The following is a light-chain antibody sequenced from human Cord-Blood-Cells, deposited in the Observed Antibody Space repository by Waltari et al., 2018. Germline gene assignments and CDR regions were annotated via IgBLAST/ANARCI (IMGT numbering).Light chain of an antibody. V-gene: IGKV1-33*01. Sequence: DIQMTQSPFSLSASVGDRVTIPCQASQDISNYLNWYQQKPGKAPKLLIYDASNLETGVPSRFSGSGSGTDFTFTISSLQPEDIATYYCQQYDNLPPFTFGPGTKVDIK. J-gene: IGKJ3*01. CDR3: QQYDNLPPFT. CDR1: QDISNY. CDR2: DAS.